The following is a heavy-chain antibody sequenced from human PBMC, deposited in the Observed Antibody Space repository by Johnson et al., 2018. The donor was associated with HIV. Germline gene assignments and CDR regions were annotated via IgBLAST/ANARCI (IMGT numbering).Heavy chain of an antibody. D-gene: IGHD6-13*01. Sequence: VQLVESGGGLVQPGRSLRLSCAASGFTFKDYAMHWVRQTPEKGLEWVSAIRWNSASIYYADSVRGRFTISRDNDKNSLHLEMNSLRPEDTALYYCVKTVGLPSTWYERAFDIWGQGTRVTVSS. CDR1: GFTFKDYA. V-gene: IGHV3-9*01. J-gene: IGHJ3*02. CDR2: IRWNSASI. CDR3: VKTVGLPSTWYERAFDI.